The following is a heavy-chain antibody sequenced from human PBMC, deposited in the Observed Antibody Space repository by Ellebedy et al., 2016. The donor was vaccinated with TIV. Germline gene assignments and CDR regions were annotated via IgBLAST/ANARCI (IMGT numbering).Heavy chain of an antibody. J-gene: IGHJ4*02. CDR3: AIRYSSGWSLGY. D-gene: IGHD6-19*01. CDR1: GYTFTSYY. V-gene: IGHV1-46*01. CDR2: INPSGGRT. Sequence: ASVKVSXXASGYTFTSYYMHWVRQAPGQGLEWMGIINPSGGRTSYAQKFQGRVTMTRDTSTSTVYTELSSLRSEDTAVYYCAIRYSSGWSLGYWGQGTLVTVSS.